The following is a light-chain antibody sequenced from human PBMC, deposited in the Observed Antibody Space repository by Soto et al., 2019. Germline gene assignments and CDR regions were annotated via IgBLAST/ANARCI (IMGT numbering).Light chain of an antibody. J-gene: IGKJ1*01. CDR2: KAS. CDR1: QSISSW. CDR3: QQSTTYSCP. V-gene: IGKV1-5*03. Sequence: DSTLTETPSTLSAAVGDRVPITCRASQSISSWLAWYQQKPGKAPKLLIYKASSLESGVPSRFSGSGSGTEFTLTIISLQPDDFSTYYCQQSTTYSCPFGPVT.